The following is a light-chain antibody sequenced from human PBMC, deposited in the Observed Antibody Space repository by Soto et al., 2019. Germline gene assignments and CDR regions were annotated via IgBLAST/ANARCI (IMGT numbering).Light chain of an antibody. V-gene: IGKV4-1*01. Sequence: DIVMTQSPDSLAVSLGARATINCKSSQSVLYSSNNKTYLAWYQQKPGQPPKLLIYWASTRESGVPDRVSDRVSGTDFTLTISILQSEDVAVYYCQQYYSTLYTFGQGTKLEIK. CDR2: WAS. CDR1: QSVLYSSNNKTY. CDR3: QQYYSTLYT. J-gene: IGKJ2*01.